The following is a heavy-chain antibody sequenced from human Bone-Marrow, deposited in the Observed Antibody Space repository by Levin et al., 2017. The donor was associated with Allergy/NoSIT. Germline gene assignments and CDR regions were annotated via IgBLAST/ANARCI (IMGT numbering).Heavy chain of an antibody. CDR1: GFTFSSYS. Sequence: LSLTCAASGFTFSSYSMNWVRQAPGKGLEWVSSISSSSSYIYYADSVKGRFTISRDNAKNSLYLQMNSLRAEDTAVYYCAGTSSGWYNAFDIWGQGTMVTVSS. V-gene: IGHV3-21*01. CDR3: AGTSSGWYNAFDI. CDR2: ISSSSSYI. J-gene: IGHJ3*02. D-gene: IGHD6-19*01.